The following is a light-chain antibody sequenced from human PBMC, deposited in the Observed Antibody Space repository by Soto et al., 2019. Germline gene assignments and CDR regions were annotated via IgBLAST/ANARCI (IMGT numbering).Light chain of an antibody. CDR2: GAS. CDR1: QSVSSS. V-gene: IGKV3-15*01. J-gene: IGKJ1*01. Sequence: EIVMTQSPATLSLSPGERATLSCRASQSVSSSLAWYQQKPGQAPRLLIYGASTRATGIPARFSGSGSGTEFTLTISRLQSEDFAVYYCQHYNNWPPWTFGQGTKVEIK. CDR3: QHYNNWPPWT.